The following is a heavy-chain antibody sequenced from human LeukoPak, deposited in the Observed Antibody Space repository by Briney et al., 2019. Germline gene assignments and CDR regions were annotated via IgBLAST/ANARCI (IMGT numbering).Heavy chain of an antibody. CDR1: GFTFGDYA. D-gene: IGHD2-2*01. Sequence: PGGSLELSCPASGFTFGDYAMSWVRPAPGKGLEWVGFIRSKAYGGTTEYAASVKGRFTISRDDSKSIAYLQMNSLKTEDTAVYYCTRLVVPAAPVGGWFDPWGQGTLVTVSS. J-gene: IGHJ5*02. CDR3: TRLVVPAAPVGGWFDP. V-gene: IGHV3-49*04. CDR2: IRSKAYGGTT.